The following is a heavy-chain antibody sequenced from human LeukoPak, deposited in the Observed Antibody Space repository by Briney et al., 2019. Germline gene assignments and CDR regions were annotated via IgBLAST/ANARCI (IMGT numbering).Heavy chain of an antibody. D-gene: IGHD6-13*01. J-gene: IGHJ5*02. Sequence: SETLSLTCAVYGGSFSGYYWSWIRQPPGKGLEWIGEINHSGSTNYNPSLKSRVTISVDTSKNQFSLKLSSVTAADTAVYYCARWYSSSWYGEYNWFDPWGQGTLVTVSS. CDR1: GGSFSGYY. CDR2: INHSGST. CDR3: ARWYSSSWYGEYNWFDP. V-gene: IGHV4-34*01.